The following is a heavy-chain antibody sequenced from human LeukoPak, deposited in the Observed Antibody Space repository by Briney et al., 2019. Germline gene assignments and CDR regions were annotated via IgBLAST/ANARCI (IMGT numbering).Heavy chain of an antibody. Sequence: SETLSLTCAVYGGSFSGYYWSWIRQPPGKGLEWIGEINHSGSTNYNPSLKSRVTISVDTSKNQFSLKLSSVTAADTAVYYCAREPRITIFGVGLVHAFDIWGQGTMVTVSS. CDR1: GGSFSGYY. J-gene: IGHJ3*02. V-gene: IGHV4-34*01. CDR3: AREPRITIFGVGLVHAFDI. D-gene: IGHD3-3*01. CDR2: INHSGST.